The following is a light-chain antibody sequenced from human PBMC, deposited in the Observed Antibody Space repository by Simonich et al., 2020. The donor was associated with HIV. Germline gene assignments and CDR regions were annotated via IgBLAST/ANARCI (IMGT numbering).Light chain of an antibody. CDR3: QQYNNWPSPFT. J-gene: IGKJ3*01. CDR2: YAS. V-gene: IGKV3-15*01. Sequence: EIVMTQSQATLSVSPGERATLSCRASQNIAGNLAWYQQKPGQAPRLLIYYASTRATGVPARFSGSGFGTDFTLTISSMQSEDFAVYYCQQYNNWPSPFTFGPGTKVDLK. CDR1: QNIAGN.